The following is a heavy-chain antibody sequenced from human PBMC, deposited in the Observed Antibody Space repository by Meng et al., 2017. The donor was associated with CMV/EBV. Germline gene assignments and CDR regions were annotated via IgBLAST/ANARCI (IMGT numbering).Heavy chain of an antibody. J-gene: IGHJ2*01. CDR3: AREVDDYGDGWYFDL. CDR2: IIPIFGTA. CDR1: GGTFSSYA. D-gene: IGHD4-17*01. Sequence: QVQLVQSGAEVEKPGSSVKVSCKASGGTFSSYAISWVRQAPGQGLEWMGGIIPIFGTANYAQKFQGRVTITADESTSTAYMELSSLRSEDTAVYYCAREVDDYGDGWYFDLWGRGTLVTVSS. V-gene: IGHV1-69*12.